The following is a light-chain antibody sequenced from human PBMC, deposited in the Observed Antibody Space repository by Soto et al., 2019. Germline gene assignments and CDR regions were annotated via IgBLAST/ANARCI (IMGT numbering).Light chain of an antibody. V-gene: IGLV2-14*01. CDR2: DVS. CDR1: SIDVGGYNY. J-gene: IGLJ1*01. Sequence: QSALTQPASVSGSPGQSITISCTGTSIDVGGYNYVSWYQQQPGKAPKLMIYDVSNRPSGVSNRFSGSKSGNTAYLTISGLQAEDEADYYCSSYTSSSTLLYVFGTGTKVTVL. CDR3: SSYTSSSTLLYV.